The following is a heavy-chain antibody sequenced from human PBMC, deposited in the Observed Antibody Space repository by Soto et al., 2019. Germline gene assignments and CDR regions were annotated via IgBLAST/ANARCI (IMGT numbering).Heavy chain of an antibody. CDR2: IRGDGGQT. J-gene: IGHJ4*02. Sequence: VQLFASGGGSARPGGSLRLSCTASGFTFTSYGMGWVRQAPGKGLQWVSTIRGDGGQTHYTDSVKGRFSISRDNSKNTVYLQRDSLRAEDTAMYFCARDVGLDSDDFFAYWGQGTQVTVSS. V-gene: IGHV3-23*01. CDR3: ARDVGLDSDDFFAY. D-gene: IGHD3-9*01. CDR1: GFTFTSYG.